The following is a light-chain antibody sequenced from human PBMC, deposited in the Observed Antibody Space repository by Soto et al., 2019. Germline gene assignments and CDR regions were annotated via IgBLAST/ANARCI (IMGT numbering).Light chain of an antibody. CDR1: SSDVGSYKF. J-gene: IGLJ2*01. Sequence: QSALTQPASVSGSPGQSITISYTGTSSDVGSYKFVSWYQQHPGKAPKLMIYEGSKRPSGVSNRFSGSKSGNTAPLTISGLQAEDEADYYCCSYAGSSTLVFGGGTKLTVL. CDR3: CSYAGSSTLV. V-gene: IGLV2-23*01. CDR2: EGS.